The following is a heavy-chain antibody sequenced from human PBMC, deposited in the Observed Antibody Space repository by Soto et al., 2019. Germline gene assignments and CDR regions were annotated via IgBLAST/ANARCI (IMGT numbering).Heavy chain of an antibody. CDR3: ASDSSGSYYGYFDY. Sequence: ASVKVSFKASGYTFTSYGISWVRQAPGQGLEWMGWISAYNGNTNYAQKLQGRVTMTTDTSTSTAYMELRSLRSDDTAVYYCASDSSGSYYGYFDYWGQGTLVTVSS. D-gene: IGHD1-26*01. CDR2: ISAYNGNT. V-gene: IGHV1-18*01. J-gene: IGHJ4*02. CDR1: GYTFTSYG.